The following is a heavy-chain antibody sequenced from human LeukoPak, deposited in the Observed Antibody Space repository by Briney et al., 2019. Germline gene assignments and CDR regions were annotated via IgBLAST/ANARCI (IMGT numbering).Heavy chain of an antibody. D-gene: IGHD6-19*01. CDR2: MSYSGNS. J-gene: IGHJ4*02. Sequence: SETQSLTCTVSGGSISTYYWSWIRQSPGKGLEWIGYMSYSGNSNYSPSLESRVTVSVDTSKNQFSLKLTSVTAADTAVYYCARNGGGWSFDYWGQGTLVTVSS. CDR3: ARNGGGWSFDY. CDR1: GGSISTYY. V-gene: IGHV4-59*08.